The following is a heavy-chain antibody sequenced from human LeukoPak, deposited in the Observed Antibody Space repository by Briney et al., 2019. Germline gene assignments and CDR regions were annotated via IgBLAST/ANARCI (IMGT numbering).Heavy chain of an antibody. Sequence: SETLSLTCTVSGGSISITSYYWGWIRQPPGKGLEWIGSIYYSGSTYYNPSLKSRVTMSVDTSKNQFSLQLSSVTAADTAVYYCARDIDGYNTFDSWGQGTLVTVSS. V-gene: IGHV4-39*07. J-gene: IGHJ4*02. CDR1: GGSISITSYY. D-gene: IGHD5-24*01. CDR3: ARDIDGYNTFDS. CDR2: IYYSGST.